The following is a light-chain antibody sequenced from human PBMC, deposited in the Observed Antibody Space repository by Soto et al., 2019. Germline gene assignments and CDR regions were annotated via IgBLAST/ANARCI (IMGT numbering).Light chain of an antibody. CDR1: QSVSSY. CDR2: DAS. Sequence: EIVLTQSPATLSLSPGERATLSCRASQSVSSYLAWYQQKPGQAPRLLIYDASNRATGIPARFSGSGSGTDFTLPISSLEPEDFAVYYCQLRSNWPLYTFGQGTKLEIK. V-gene: IGKV3-11*01. J-gene: IGKJ2*01. CDR3: QLRSNWPLYT.